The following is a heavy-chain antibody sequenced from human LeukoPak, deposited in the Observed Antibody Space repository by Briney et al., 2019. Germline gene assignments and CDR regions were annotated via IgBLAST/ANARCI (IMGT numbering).Heavy chain of an antibody. CDR2: ISSGASSV. CDR3: AKTSGWHHDY. Sequence: PGGSLRLSCAASEFTFSSYEMNWVRQAPGKGLEWVSYISSGASSVYYADSVKGRFTISRDNAKNLLYLQMNSLRAEDTAVYYCAKTSGWHHDYWGQGTLVTVSS. V-gene: IGHV3-48*03. D-gene: IGHD6-19*01. CDR1: EFTFSSYE. J-gene: IGHJ4*02.